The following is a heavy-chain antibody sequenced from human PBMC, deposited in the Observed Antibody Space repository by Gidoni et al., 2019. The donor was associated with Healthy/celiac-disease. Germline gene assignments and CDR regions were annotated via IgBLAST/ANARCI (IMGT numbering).Heavy chain of an antibody. CDR1: GYSFTSSW. Sequence: EVQLVQSGAEVKKPGESLKISCKGSGYSFTSSWNGWGRQMPGKGLEWMGIIYPGDSDTRYSPSFQGQVTISADKSISTAYLQWSSLKASDTAMYYCARAIPSGYCSGGSCYSGWFDPWGRGTLVTVSS. CDR3: ARAIPSGYCSGGSCYSGWFDP. V-gene: IGHV5-51*01. CDR2: IYPGDSDT. J-gene: IGHJ5*02. D-gene: IGHD2-15*01.